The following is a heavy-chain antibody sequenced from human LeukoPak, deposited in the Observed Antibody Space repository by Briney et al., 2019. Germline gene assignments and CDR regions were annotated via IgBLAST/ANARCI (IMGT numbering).Heavy chain of an antibody. Sequence: GGSLRLSCAASGFTFRVYSMNWVRQPPAKGLEGVSDMTCDMRTIYYADAVKVRLTISRDNPQKSLYLQMNRLRAEDPAVYFCARSVEASFDAWGQGTMVTVSS. D-gene: IGHD1-1*01. V-gene: IGHV3-48*01. CDR1: GFTFRVYS. J-gene: IGHJ3*01. CDR2: MTCDMRTI. CDR3: ARSVEASFDA.